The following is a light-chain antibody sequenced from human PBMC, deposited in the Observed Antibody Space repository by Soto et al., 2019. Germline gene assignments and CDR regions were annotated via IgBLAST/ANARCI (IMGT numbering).Light chain of an antibody. CDR3: QHRRNWPLT. Sequence: EIVLTQSPGTLSLSPGETATLSCRASQSVNNQLAWYQQNPGQAPRLLIYDASTRATGIPARISGSGSGADFTLTISSLEPEDFAVYYCQHRRNWPLTFGGGTKVEIK. V-gene: IGKV3-11*01. J-gene: IGKJ4*01. CDR1: QSVNNQ. CDR2: DAS.